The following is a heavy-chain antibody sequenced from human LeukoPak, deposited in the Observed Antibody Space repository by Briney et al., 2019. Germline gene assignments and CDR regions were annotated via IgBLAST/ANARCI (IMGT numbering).Heavy chain of an antibody. J-gene: IGHJ4*02. D-gene: IGHD1-26*01. CDR3: ARVSIVGATFDY. CDR1: GGSISSYY. Sequence: SETLSLTCTVSGGSISSYYWSWIRQPPGKGLEWIGYIYYSGSTNYNPSLRSRVTISVDTSKNQFSLKLSSVTAADTAVYYCARVSIVGATFDYWGQGTLVTVSS. V-gene: IGHV4-59*01. CDR2: IYYSGST.